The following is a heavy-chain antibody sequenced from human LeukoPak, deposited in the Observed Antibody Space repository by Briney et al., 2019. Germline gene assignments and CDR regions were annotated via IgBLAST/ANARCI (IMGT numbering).Heavy chain of an antibody. D-gene: IGHD3-10*01. Sequence: ASVKVSCKASGYTFTSYYMHWVRQAPGQGLEWMGIINPSGGSTSYAQKFQGRVTMTRDTSTSTVYMELSSLRSEDTAVYYCARSTMYYYGSGSSNYYGMDVWGQGTTVTVSS. CDR1: GYTFTSYY. CDR2: INPSGGST. V-gene: IGHV1-46*01. J-gene: IGHJ6*02. CDR3: ARSTMYYYGSGSSNYYGMDV.